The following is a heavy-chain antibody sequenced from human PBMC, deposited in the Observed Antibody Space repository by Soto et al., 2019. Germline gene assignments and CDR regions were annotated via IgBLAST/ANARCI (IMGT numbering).Heavy chain of an antibody. CDR1: GFSLKTGGAG. J-gene: IGHJ5*02. D-gene: IGHD4-17*01. V-gene: IGHV2-5*01. CDR3: AHRGYGDYPRDNWFDP. Sequence: QITLKESGPTLVKPTQTLTLTCTFSGFSLKTGGAGVGWIRQPPGKALVWLAVIYWNEDKRYNPSLKTRLTITKDTSKNQVVLTITNMDPVDTATYYCAHRGYGDYPRDNWFDPWGQGTLVIVSS. CDR2: IYWNEDK.